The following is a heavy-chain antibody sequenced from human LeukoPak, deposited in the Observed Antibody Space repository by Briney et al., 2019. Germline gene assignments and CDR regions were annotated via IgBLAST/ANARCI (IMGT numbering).Heavy chain of an antibody. CDR2: ISGSGSST. CDR1: GLTVSSHA. V-gene: IGHV3-23*01. J-gene: IGHJ6*03. D-gene: IGHD3-16*01. CDR3: TKEGDPFRWYLDV. Sequence: QPGGSLRLSCAASGLTVSSHAMSWVRHVPGNGLEWDSAISGSGSSTYYADSVKGQFTISKDNSQNILYLQMDNLRDDDTAVYYCTKEGDPFRWYLDVWGKGTTVIVAS.